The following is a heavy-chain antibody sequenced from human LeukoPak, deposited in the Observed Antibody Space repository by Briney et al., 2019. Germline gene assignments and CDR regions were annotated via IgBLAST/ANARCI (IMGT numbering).Heavy chain of an antibody. V-gene: IGHV3-30*03. J-gene: IGHJ6*02. D-gene: IGHD3-22*01. CDR1: GFTFSSYG. CDR2: ISYDGSDK. Sequence: GGSLRLSCAASGFTFSSYGMHWVRQAPGKGLEWVAVISYDGSDKYYADSVKGRFTISRDNSKNTLYLQMNSLRAEDTAVYYCARSSSGYYYVTYYYYGMDVWGQGTTVTVSS. CDR3: ARSSSGYYYVTYYYYGMDV.